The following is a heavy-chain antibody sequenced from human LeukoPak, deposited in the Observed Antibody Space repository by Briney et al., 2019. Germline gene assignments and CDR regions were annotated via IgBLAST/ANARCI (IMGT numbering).Heavy chain of an antibody. CDR1: GGSFSGYY. CDR3: ASIPGISSSSLVRGLPVDI. CDR2: INHSGST. D-gene: IGHD6-6*01. Sequence: SETLSLTCAVYGGSFSGYYWSWIRQPPGKGLEWIGEINHSGSTNYNPSLKSRVTISVDTSKNQFSLKLSSVTAADTAVYYCASIPGISSSSLVRGLPVDIWGQGTMVTVSS. V-gene: IGHV4-34*01. J-gene: IGHJ3*02.